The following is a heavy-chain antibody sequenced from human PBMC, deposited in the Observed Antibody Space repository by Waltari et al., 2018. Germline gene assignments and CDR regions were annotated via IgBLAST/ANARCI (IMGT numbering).Heavy chain of an antibody. D-gene: IGHD5-18*01. V-gene: IGHV3-23*01. CDR1: GFTFSYYA. Sequence: EVQVLESGGGLGQPGGSLRLSCAVSGFTFSYYAMTWVRQAPGKGLEWVSAISYGGGSTYDADFVKGRFTISRDNSKNTLYLQMNSLRAEDTAVYYCAANGGYSSGYGVDYWGQGTLVTVSS. CDR2: ISYGGGST. J-gene: IGHJ4*02. CDR3: AANGGYSSGYGVDY.